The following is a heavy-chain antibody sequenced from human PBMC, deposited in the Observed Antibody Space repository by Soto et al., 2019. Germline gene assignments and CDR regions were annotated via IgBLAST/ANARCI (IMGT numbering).Heavy chain of an antibody. J-gene: IGHJ6*03. CDR1: GFTFSSYA. V-gene: IGHV3-23*01. Sequence: GGSLRLSCAASGFTFSSYAMSWVRQAPGKGLEWVSAISGSGGSTYYADSVKGRFTISRDNSKNTLYLQMNSLRAEDTAVYYCAKDKVFGDLDYYYYMDVWGKGTTVTVSS. CDR2: ISGSGGST. D-gene: IGHD3-3*01. CDR3: AKDKVFGDLDYYYYMDV.